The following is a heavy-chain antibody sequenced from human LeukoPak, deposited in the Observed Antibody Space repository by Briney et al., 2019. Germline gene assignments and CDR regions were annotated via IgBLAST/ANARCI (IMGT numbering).Heavy chain of an antibody. D-gene: IGHD6-19*01. CDR1: GGSFSGYY. V-gene: IGHV4-34*01. CDR2: INHSGST. J-gene: IGHJ4*02. CDR3: ARARGAVAIGY. Sequence: SETLSLTCAVYGGSFSGYYWSWIRQPPGKGLEWIGEINHSGSTNYNPSLKSRVTISVDTSKNQFSLKLSSVTAADTAVYYCARARGAVAIGYWGQGTLVTVSS.